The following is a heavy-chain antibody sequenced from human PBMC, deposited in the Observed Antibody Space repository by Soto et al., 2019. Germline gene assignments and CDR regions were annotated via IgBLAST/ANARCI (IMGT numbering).Heavy chain of an antibody. CDR2: ISDRGIT. J-gene: IGHJ4*02. CDR3: ARLGVGQCPLVSCDYSDY. D-gene: IGHD2-15*01. CDR1: GASISGNY. V-gene: IGHV4-59*08. Sequence: QVQLQESGPGLVTPSETLSLTCSVSGASISGNYWSWIRQTPGKGLEWIGYISDRGITNYTPSLNGRVSISVDRSNHWLSLQLDAVTAADTSVYYCARLGVGQCPLVSCDYSDYWGQGAPVTVSS.